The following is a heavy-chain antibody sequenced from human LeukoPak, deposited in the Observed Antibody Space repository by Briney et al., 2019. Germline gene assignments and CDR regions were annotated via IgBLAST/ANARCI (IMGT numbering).Heavy chain of an antibody. CDR3: AKMGLRFFDWPPVSDAFDI. J-gene: IGHJ3*02. CDR2: ISYDESNK. V-gene: IGHV3-30*18. D-gene: IGHD3-9*01. Sequence: GGSLRLSCAASGFTFSNYGMHWVRQAPGKGLDWVAVISYDESNKYYADSVKGRFTISRDNSKNTLYLQMNSLRAEDTAVYYCAKMGLRFFDWPPVSDAFDIWGQGTMVTVSS. CDR1: GFTFSNYG.